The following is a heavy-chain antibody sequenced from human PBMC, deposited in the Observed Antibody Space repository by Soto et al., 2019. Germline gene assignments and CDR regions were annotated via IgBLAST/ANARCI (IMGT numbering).Heavy chain of an antibody. Sequence: EVQLLESGGGLVQPGGSLRLSCAASGFTFSSYAMSWVRQAPGKGLEWVSAISGSGGSTYYADPVKGRFSTSQEKSKNTLYLQMRSLRAEDTAVSYCAKENAYSSSWFEFHYWGPGPLVTVSS. CDR2: ISGSGGST. J-gene: IGHJ4*02. CDR3: AKENAYSSSWFEFHY. CDR1: GFTFSSYA. D-gene: IGHD6-13*01. V-gene: IGHV3-23*01.